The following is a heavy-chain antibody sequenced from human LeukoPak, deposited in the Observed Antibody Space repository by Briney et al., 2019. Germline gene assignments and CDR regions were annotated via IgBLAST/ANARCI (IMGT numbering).Heavy chain of an antibody. CDR3: ARDQESDILTGPPTSGMDV. V-gene: IGHV3-11*06. D-gene: IGHD3-9*01. CDR2: ISSSSSYT. Sequence: PGGSLRLSCAASGFTFSDYYMSWIRQAPGKGLEWVSYISSSSSYTNYADSVKGRFTISRDNAKNSLYLQMNSLRAEDTAVYYCARDQESDILTGPPTSGMDVWGKGTTVTVSS. CDR1: GFTFSDYY. J-gene: IGHJ6*04.